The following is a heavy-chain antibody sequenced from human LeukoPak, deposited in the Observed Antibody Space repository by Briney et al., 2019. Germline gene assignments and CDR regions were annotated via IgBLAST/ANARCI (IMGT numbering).Heavy chain of an antibody. CDR3: AKYSGSYYVDY. CDR2: IYYSGST. V-gene: IGHV4-28*01. Sequence: PSDTLSLTCAVSGYSISSTNWWGWIRQPPGKGLEWIGYIYYSGSTYYNPSLKSRVTMSVDTSKNQFSLKLSSVTALDTAVYYCAKYSGSYYVDYWGQGTLVTVSS. D-gene: IGHD1-26*01. CDR1: GYSISSTNW. J-gene: IGHJ4*02.